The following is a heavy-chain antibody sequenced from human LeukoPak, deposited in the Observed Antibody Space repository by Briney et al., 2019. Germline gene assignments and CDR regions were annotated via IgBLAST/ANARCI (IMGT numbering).Heavy chain of an antibody. CDR3: AKDLGALTYGEGF. CDR2: ISDSGGNT. CDR1: GFTFRNYA. D-gene: IGHD3-16*01. Sequence: GGSLRLSCAASGFTFRNYAMSWVRQAPGKGLEWASTISDSGGNTYYADSVRGRFTISRDNSKNTLSLQMNSLRVEDTALYYCAKDLGALTYGEGFWGQGTLVTVSS. V-gene: IGHV3-23*01. J-gene: IGHJ4*02.